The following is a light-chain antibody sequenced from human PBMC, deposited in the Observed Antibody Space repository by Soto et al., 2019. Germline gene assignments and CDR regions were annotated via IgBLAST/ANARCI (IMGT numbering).Light chain of an antibody. Sequence: QSALTQPRSVSGSPGQSVTISCTGTSSDVGAYNYVSWYQQHPGKAPKVMIYDVSKRPSGVPDRCSGSKSGNTASLTISGLQAEDEADYYCCSHAGSYTYVFGTGTKLTVL. J-gene: IGLJ1*01. CDR3: CSHAGSYTYV. CDR2: DVS. CDR1: SSDVGAYNY. V-gene: IGLV2-11*01.